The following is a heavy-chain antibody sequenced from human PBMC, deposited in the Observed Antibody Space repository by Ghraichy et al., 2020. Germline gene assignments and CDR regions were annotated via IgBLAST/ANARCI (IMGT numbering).Heavy chain of an antibody. CDR1: GGSISSYY. D-gene: IGHD4-23*01. CDR2: IYYSGST. CDR3: ARAPGGGYLDY. Sequence: SETLSLTCTVSGGSISSYYWSWIRQPPGKGLEWIGYIYYSGSTNYNPSLKSRVTISVDTSKNQFSLKLSSVTAADTAVYYCARAPGGGYLDYWGQGTLVTVS. V-gene: IGHV4-59*01. J-gene: IGHJ4*02.